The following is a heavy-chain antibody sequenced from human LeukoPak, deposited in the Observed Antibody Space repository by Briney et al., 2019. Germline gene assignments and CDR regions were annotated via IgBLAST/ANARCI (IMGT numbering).Heavy chain of an antibody. D-gene: IGHD3-3*01. Sequence: KSSETLSLTCTVSGGSISSYYWSWIRQPPGKGLEWIGYIYYSGSTNYNPSLKSRVTISVDTSKNQFSLKLSSVTAADTAVYYCARAYYDFWSGYYHNDAFDIWGQGTMVTVSS. CDR1: GGSISSYY. J-gene: IGHJ3*02. CDR2: IYYSGST. V-gene: IGHV4-59*01. CDR3: ARAYYDFWSGYYHNDAFDI.